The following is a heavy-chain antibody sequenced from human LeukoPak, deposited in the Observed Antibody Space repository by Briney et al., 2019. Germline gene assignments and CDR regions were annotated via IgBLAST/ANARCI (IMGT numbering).Heavy chain of an antibody. CDR2: ISYDGSNK. J-gene: IGHJ5*02. CDR3: ARGRGPFRYCSGGSCYNWFDP. D-gene: IGHD2-15*01. V-gene: IGHV3-30-3*01. CDR1: GFTFSSYA. Sequence: PGRSLRLSCAASGFTFSSYAMHWVRQAPGKGLEWVAVISYDGSNKYYADSVKGRFTISRDNSKNTLYLQMNSLRAEDTAVYYCARGRGPFRYCSGGSCYNWFDPWGQGTLVTVSS.